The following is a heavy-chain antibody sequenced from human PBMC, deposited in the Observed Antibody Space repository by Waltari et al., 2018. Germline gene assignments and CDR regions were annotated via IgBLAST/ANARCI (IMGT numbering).Heavy chain of an antibody. J-gene: IGHJ5*02. CDR2: VLHTGKT. CDR3: ARDRGRGLYLDA. V-gene: IGHV4-4*02. D-gene: IGHD2-15*01. Sequence: QLQLQESGPGPVKPSGTLSLSCAVSGDSVTSPNWWSWVRQSPQRGLEWIGQVLHTGKTNYSPSFASRVTMSLDASNNQFSLKVTSATAADTAVYYCARDRGRGLYLDAWGPGTLVTVSP. CDR1: GDSVTSPNW.